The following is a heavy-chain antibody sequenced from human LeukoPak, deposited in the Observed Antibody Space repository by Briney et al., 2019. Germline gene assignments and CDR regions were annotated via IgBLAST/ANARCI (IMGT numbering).Heavy chain of an antibody. CDR1: GDSVSRNTAG. Sequence: SQTLSLTCAISGDSVSRNTAGWNWIRQSPSRGLEWLGRTYYRSKWYYDFAPSVRNRITVNPDTSKNQISLRLTSVTATDTAMYYCARQTGSGLFTLPGGQGTLVTVSS. D-gene: IGHD3/OR15-3a*01. CDR3: ARQTGSGLFTLP. CDR2: TYYRSKWYY. V-gene: IGHV6-1*01. J-gene: IGHJ4*02.